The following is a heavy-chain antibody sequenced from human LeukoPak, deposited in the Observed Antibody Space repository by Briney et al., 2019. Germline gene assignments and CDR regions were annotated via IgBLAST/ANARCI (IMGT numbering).Heavy chain of an antibody. CDR1: GYTFTGYY. D-gene: IGHD2-15*01. CDR2: INPNSGGT. CDR3: ARVAPYCSGGSCYSPYYYYYMDV. Sequence: ASVKVSCKASGYTFTGYYMHWVRQAPGQGLEWMGWINPNSGGTNYAQKFQGRVTMARDTSISTAYMELSRLRSDDTAVYYCARVAPYCSGGSCYSPYYYYYMDVWGKGTTVTVSS. J-gene: IGHJ6*03. V-gene: IGHV1-2*02.